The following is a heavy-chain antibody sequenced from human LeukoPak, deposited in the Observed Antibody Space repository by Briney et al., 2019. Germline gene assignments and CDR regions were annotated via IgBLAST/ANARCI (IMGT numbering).Heavy chain of an antibody. CDR3: ATESDSSGYIDY. Sequence: ASVKVSCKVSGYTLTELSMHWVRQAPGKGLEWMGGFDPEDGETIYAQKFQGRVTMTEDTSTDIAYMELSSLRPEDTAVYYCATESDSSGYIDYWGQGTLVTVSS. J-gene: IGHJ4*02. CDR2: FDPEDGET. CDR1: GYTLTELS. V-gene: IGHV1-24*01. D-gene: IGHD3-22*01.